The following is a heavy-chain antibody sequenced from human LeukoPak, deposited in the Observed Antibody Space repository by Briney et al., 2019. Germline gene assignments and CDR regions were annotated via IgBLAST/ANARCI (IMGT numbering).Heavy chain of an antibody. CDR3: ARGGYPRQYYFDY. J-gene: IGHJ4*02. Sequence: GGSLRLSCAASGFTFSSYSMNWVRQAPGKGLEWVANIKQDGSEKYYVDSVKGRFTISRDNAKNSLYLQMNSLRAEDTAVYYCARGGYPRQYYFDYWGQGTLVTVSS. V-gene: IGHV3-7*01. D-gene: IGHD5-12*01. CDR1: GFTFSSYS. CDR2: IKQDGSEK.